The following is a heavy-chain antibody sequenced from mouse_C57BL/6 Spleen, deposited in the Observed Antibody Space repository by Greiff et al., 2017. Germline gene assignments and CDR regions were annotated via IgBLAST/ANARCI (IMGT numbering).Heavy chain of an antibody. V-gene: IGHV1-81*01. CDR1: GYTFTSYG. CDR3: ARSGTYYGSSYPDY. D-gene: IGHD1-1*01. Sequence: QVHVKQSGAELARPGASVKLSCKASGYTFTSYGISWVKQRTGQGLEWIGEIYPRSGNTYYNEKFKGKATLTADKSSSTAYMELRSLTSEDSAVYFCARSGTYYGSSYPDYWGQGTTLTVSS. CDR2: IYPRSGNT. J-gene: IGHJ2*01.